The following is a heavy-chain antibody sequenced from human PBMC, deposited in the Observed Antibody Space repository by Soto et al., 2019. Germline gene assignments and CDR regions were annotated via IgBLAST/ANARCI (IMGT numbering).Heavy chain of an antibody. CDR2: IFPLTDIP. V-gene: IGHV1-69*02. J-gene: IGHJ4*02. CDR3: ARGPLVALHYFES. Sequence: QVQLVQSGTEVKKPGSSVKVSCKASGGTFRNYPINWVRQAPGQGLEWMGSIFPLTDIPDYAQNFQARLTISADNSQSTAYMELSSLTSDDTAMYFCARGPLVALHYFESWGQGTLVTVSS. CDR1: GGTFRNYP.